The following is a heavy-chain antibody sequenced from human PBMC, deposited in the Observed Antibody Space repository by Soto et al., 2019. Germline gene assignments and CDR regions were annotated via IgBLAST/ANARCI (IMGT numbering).Heavy chain of an antibody. J-gene: IGHJ5*01. D-gene: IGHD2-15*01. CDR3: AKDLSRWPQYAFDS. CDR1: GFTFSNYG. Sequence: EVQLLESGGGLLQPRGSLRLSCAASGFTFSNYGMNWVRQAPGKGLEWVSGISTNGDTANYADSVKGRFTISRDNSKNALYMHMNGLRPEDTAVYYCAKDLSRWPQYAFDSWGQGTLVTVSS. V-gene: IGHV3-23*01. CDR2: ISTNGDTA.